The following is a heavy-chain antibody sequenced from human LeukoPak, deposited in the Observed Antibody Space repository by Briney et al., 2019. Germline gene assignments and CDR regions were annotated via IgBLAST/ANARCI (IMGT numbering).Heavy chain of an antibody. J-gene: IGHJ4*02. V-gene: IGHV1-18*01. CDR1: GYTFTSYG. Sequence: ASVKVSCKASGYTFTSYGISWVRQAPGQGLEWMGWISAYNGNTNYAQKLQGRVTMTTDTSTSTAYMELRSLRSDDTAVYYCAREGWSDRIDSSGYYYNYWGQGTLVTVSS. CDR3: AREGWSDRIDSSGYYYNY. CDR2: ISAYNGNT. D-gene: IGHD3-22*01.